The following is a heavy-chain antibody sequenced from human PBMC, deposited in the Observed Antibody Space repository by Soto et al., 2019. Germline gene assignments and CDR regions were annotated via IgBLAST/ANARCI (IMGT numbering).Heavy chain of an antibody. Sequence: GGSLRLSCSASGFTFSSYAMHWVRQAPGKGLEYVSAISSNGGSTYYADSVKGRFTISRDNSKNTLYLQMSSLRAEDTAVYYYVKLGYSGGWYWLDYGGRGPRFPVSS. J-gene: IGHJ4*02. V-gene: IGHV3-64D*08. D-gene: IGHD6-19*01. CDR3: VKLGYSGGWYWLDY. CDR2: ISSNGGST. CDR1: GFTFSSYA.